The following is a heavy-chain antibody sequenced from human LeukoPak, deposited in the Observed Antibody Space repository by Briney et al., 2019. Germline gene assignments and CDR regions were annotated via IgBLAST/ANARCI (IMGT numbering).Heavy chain of an antibody. D-gene: IGHD4-23*01. V-gene: IGHV3-74*01. CDR2: IYAHGSNT. Sequence: PGGSLRLSCAASGFTLSSYWMHWVRQAPGKGLVWVSNIYAHGSNTTYADSVKGRFTISRDSAKNTVFLQMNSLRAEDTAVYCCAAYGDNSDFAYWGQGTLVTVSS. CDR1: GFTLSSYW. CDR3: AAYGDNSDFAY. J-gene: IGHJ4*02.